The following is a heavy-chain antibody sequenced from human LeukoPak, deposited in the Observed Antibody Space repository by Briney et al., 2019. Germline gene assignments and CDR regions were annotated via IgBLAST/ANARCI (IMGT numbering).Heavy chain of an antibody. D-gene: IGHD7-27*01. V-gene: IGHV3-30*02. Sequence: GGSLRLSCAASGFTFSSYGMHWVRQAPGKGLEWVAFIRYDGSNKYYADPVKGRFTISRDNSKNTLYLQMNSLRAEDTAVYYCASKTGVYFDYWGQGTLVTVSS. CDR1: GFTFSSYG. CDR2: IRYDGSNK. CDR3: ASKTGVYFDY. J-gene: IGHJ4*02.